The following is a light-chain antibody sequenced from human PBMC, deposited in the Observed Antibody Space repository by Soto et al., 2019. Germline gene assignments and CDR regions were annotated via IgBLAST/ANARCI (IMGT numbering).Light chain of an antibody. CDR1: QSVFDRSYDKTY. CDR2: WPT. J-gene: IGKJ3*01. V-gene: IGKV4-1*01. CDR3: QQYYSLPRT. Sequence: DIVMTQSPDFLAVSLGQRATINCKSSQSVFDRSYDKTYLAWYQKKPGQPPKLLIYWPTARDSGVPDRFSGSGAETDFTLTGSRLQPEDVAVYYCQQYYSLPRTFGPGTKVDI.